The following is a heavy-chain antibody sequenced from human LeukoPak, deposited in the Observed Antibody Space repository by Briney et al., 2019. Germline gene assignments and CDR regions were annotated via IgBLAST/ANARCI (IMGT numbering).Heavy chain of an antibody. Sequence: GASVKVSCKASGYTFTSYGISWVRQAPGQGLEWMGWISAYNGNTNYAQELQGRVTMTTDTSTSTAYMELRSLRSDDTAVYYCARDNEMATSTDAFDIWGQGTMVTVSS. D-gene: IGHD5-24*01. J-gene: IGHJ3*02. V-gene: IGHV1-18*01. CDR1: GYTFTSYG. CDR2: ISAYNGNT. CDR3: ARDNEMATSTDAFDI.